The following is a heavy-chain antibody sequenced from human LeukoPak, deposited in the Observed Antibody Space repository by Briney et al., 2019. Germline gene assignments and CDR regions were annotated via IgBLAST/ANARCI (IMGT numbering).Heavy chain of an antibody. CDR2: ISGSGGST. V-gene: IGHV3-23*01. CDR1: GFPFSSYA. D-gene: IGHD2-2*01. J-gene: IGHJ4*02. CDR3: AKGDIVVVPAALPDY. Sequence: GALRLSCAASGFPFSSYAMSWVRQAPGKGLEWGSAISGSGGSTYYADSVKGRFTISRDNSKNTLYLQMNSLRAEDTAVYYCAKGDIVVVPAALPDYWGQGTLVTVSS.